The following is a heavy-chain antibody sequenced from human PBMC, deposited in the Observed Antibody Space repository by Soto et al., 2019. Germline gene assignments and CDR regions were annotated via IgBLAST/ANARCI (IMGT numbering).Heavy chain of an antibody. D-gene: IGHD6-19*01. CDR2: INHSGST. Sequence: SETLSLTFAVYGGSFSGYYWSWIRQPPGKGLEWIGEINHSGSTNYNPSLKSRVTISVDTSKNQFSLKLSSVTAADTAVYYCARDLRYSSGWEGNWFDPWGQGTLVTVSS. CDR1: GGSFSGYY. CDR3: ARDLRYSSGWEGNWFDP. V-gene: IGHV4-34*01. J-gene: IGHJ5*02.